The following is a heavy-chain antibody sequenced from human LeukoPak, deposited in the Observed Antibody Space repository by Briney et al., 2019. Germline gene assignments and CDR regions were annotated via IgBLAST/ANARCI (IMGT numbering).Heavy chain of an antibody. V-gene: IGHV3-30-3*01. CDR2: ISYDGSNK. J-gene: IGHJ4*02. Sequence: GGSLRLSCAASGFTFSSYAMHWVRQAPGKGLEWVAVISYDGSNKYYADSVKGRFTISRDNSKNTLYLQMNSLRAEDTAVYYCAKDQRIAAAGDLGYWGQGTLVTVSS. CDR3: AKDQRIAAAGDLGY. CDR1: GFTFSSYA. D-gene: IGHD6-13*01.